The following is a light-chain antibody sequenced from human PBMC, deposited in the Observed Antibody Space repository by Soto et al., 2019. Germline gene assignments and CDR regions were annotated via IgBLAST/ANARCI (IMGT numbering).Light chain of an antibody. Sequence: DIQMTQSPSSVSASVGDRVTITCRASLAISSWLAWYQQKPGKAPNLLIYAASSLQGGVPSRFSGSGSGTDFTLTINSLQPEDFATYYCQQANSFLPLTFGGGTKVEIK. CDR3: QQANSFLPLT. CDR2: AAS. CDR1: LAISSW. J-gene: IGKJ4*01. V-gene: IGKV1D-12*01.